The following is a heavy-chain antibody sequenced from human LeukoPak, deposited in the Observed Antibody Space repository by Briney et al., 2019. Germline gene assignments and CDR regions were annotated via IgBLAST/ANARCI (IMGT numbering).Heavy chain of an antibody. CDR3: ARDSMQQLTPDYYYYYYMDV. CDR2: ISAYNGNT. Sequence: ASVKVSCKASGYTFTSYGISWVRQAPGQGLEWMGWISAYNGNTNYAQKLQGRVTMTTDTSTSTAYMELRSLRPDDTAVYYCARDSMQQLTPDYYYYYYMDVWGKGTTVTVSS. V-gene: IGHV1-18*01. CDR1: GYTFTSYG. D-gene: IGHD6-13*01. J-gene: IGHJ6*03.